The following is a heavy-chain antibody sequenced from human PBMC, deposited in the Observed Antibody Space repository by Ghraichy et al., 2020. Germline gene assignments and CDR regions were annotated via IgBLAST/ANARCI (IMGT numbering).Heavy chain of an antibody. CDR2: IIPIFGTA. J-gene: IGHJ5*02. V-gene: IGHV1-69*13. CDR1: GGTFSSYA. D-gene: IGHD6-13*01. Sequence: SVKVSCKASGGTFSSYAISWVRQAPGQGLEWMGGIIPIFGTANYAQKFQGRVTITADESTSTAYMELSSLRSEDTAVYYCARDPALWGAMGYSSSWYPNWFDPWGQGTLVTVSS. CDR3: ARDPALWGAMGYSSSWYPNWFDP.